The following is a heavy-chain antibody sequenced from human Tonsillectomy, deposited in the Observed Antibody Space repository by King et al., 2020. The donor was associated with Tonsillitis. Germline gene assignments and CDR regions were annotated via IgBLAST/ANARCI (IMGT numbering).Heavy chain of an antibody. V-gene: IGHV1-2*02. Sequence: QLVQSGAEVKKPGASVKVSCKASGYTFTGYYMHWVRQAPGQGLEWMGWINPNTGGTNCAQKFQGRVTMTRDTSISTAYMELSRLTSDDTAVYYCARTSTRSSSWYKGVGFDYWGQGTLVTVSS. CDR2: INPNTGGT. J-gene: IGHJ4*02. CDR3: ARTSTRSSSWYKGVGFDY. D-gene: IGHD6-13*01. CDR1: GYTFTGYY.